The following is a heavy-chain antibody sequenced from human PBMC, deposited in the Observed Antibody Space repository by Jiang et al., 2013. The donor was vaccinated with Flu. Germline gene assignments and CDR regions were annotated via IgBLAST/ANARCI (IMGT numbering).Heavy chain of an antibody. CDR1: GDSVSSNSAA. V-gene: IGHV6-1*01. J-gene: IGHJ6*02. CDR3: ARVFWNSPRYYYGMDV. Sequence: TSQTLSLTCAISGDSVSSNSAAWNWIRQSPSRGLEWLGRTYYRSKWYNDYAVSVKSRITINPDTSKNQFSLQLNSVTPEDTAVYYCARVFWNSPRYYYGMDVWGQGTTVTVSS. D-gene: IGHD1-7*01. CDR2: TYYRSKWYN.